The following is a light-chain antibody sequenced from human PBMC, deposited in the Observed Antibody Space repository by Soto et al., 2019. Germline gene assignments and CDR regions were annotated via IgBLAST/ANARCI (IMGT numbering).Light chain of an antibody. CDR1: QSVSRSS. Sequence: DIGLTQSPGTLSLSPGERATLSCRASQSVSRSSLAWYQQRPGQAPRLLIYGASSRATGIPDRFSGSGSGTDFTLTISRREPEDFAVYYCQQNGSFPWTFGKGTKVEI. J-gene: IGKJ1*01. CDR2: GAS. V-gene: IGKV3-20*01. CDR3: QQNGSFPWT.